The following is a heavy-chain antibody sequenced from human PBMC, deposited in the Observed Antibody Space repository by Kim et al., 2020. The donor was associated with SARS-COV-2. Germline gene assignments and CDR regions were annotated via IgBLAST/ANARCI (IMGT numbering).Heavy chain of an antibody. D-gene: IGHD1-26*01. V-gene: IGHV3-53*01. J-gene: IGHJ3*02. CDR3: AKNWVSLGSWDAFDI. CDR2: IYNGGNT. CDR1: GFTVSNSY. Sequence: GGSLRLSCAASGFTVSNSYMSWVRQAPGKGLEWISVIYNGGNTFYADSVKGRFTISRDNSENTLYLQMNSLRVEDTAVYYCAKNWVSLGSWDAFDIWGQGTMVTVSS.